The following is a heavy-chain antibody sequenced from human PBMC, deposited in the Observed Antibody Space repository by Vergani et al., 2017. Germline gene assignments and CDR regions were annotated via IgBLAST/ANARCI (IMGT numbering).Heavy chain of an antibody. CDR2: IYYSGST. CDR3: ARAGPSMLPAATGH. D-gene: IGHD2-2*01. Sequence: QVQLQQWGGGLLKPSETLSLTCVVSGGSISSGGYYWSWIRQHPGKGLEWIGYIYYSGSTYYNPSLKSRVTISVDTSKNQFSLKLSSVTAADTAVYYCARAGPSMLPAATGHWGQGTLVTVSS. V-gene: IGHV4-31*11. CDR1: GGSISSGGYY. J-gene: IGHJ1*01.